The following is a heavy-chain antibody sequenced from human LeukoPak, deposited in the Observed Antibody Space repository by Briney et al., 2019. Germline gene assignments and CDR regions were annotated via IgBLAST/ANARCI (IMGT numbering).Heavy chain of an antibody. CDR2: INTDGSDT. J-gene: IGHJ4*02. CDR1: GFTFSKYW. V-gene: IGHV3-74*01. D-gene: IGHD2-2*01. CDR3: ARVESGSCSNTRCRNIDY. Sequence: GVSLRLSCAGSGFTFSKYWLHWVRQAPGKGLVWVSRINTDGSDTSYADSVKGRFTISRDNAKNTLYLQMSSLRAEDTAVYYCARVESGSCSNTRCRNIDYWGQGTLVTVSS.